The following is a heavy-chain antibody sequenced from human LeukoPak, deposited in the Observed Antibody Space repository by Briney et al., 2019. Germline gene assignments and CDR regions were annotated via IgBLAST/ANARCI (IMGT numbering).Heavy chain of an antibody. CDR3: VKDMAARPHYYYAMDV. CDR2: VSSNGGST. D-gene: IGHD6-6*01. J-gene: IGHJ6*02. Sequence: WGSLRLSCSASGFTFSTCSMHWVRQAQGQGLEYVSAVSSNGGSTYYADSVKGRFTTSRENSKNLLYLQMSSLILEDTALYYCVKDMAARPHYYYAMDVWGQGTTVTVTS. CDR1: GFTFSTCS. V-gene: IGHV3-64D*09.